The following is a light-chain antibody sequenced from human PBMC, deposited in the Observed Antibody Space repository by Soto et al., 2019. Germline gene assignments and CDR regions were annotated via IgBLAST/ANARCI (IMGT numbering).Light chain of an antibody. J-gene: IGLJ3*02. CDR1: NIGSKN. CDR2: DDN. V-gene: IGLV3-21*02. CDR3: QAWDRHTDHVV. Sequence: SYELTQSPSVSVARGQTASIPCGGNNIGSKNVHWYQQKPGQAPVLVVYDDNDRPSGIPERFSGSNSGNTATLTISRVEAGDEADYYCQAWDRHTDHVVFGGGTKLTVL.